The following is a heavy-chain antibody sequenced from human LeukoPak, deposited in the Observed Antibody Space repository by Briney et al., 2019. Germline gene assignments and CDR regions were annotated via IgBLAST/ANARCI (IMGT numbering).Heavy chain of an antibody. CDR2: INAGSGNT. CDR3: AREAGYSTEDY. J-gene: IGHJ4*02. CDR1: GYTFTSYA. Sequence: ASVKVSCKASGYTFTSYAMHWVRQAPGQRLEWMGWINAGSGNTKYSQKFQGRVTITRDTSASTAYMELSSLRSEDTAVYYCAREAGYSTEDYWGQGTLVTVSS. V-gene: IGHV1-3*01. D-gene: IGHD6-13*01.